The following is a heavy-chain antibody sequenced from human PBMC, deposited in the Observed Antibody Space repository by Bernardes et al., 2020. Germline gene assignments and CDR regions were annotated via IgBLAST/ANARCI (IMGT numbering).Heavy chain of an antibody. D-gene: IGHD6-6*01. V-gene: IGHV3-23*01. CDR3: AKGADSSSSRWFDP. CDR2: ISGSGGST. Sequence: GGSLRLSCAASGFTFSSHVMTWVRQAPGKGLEWVSAISGSGGSTYYADSVKGRFTISRDNSENTLYLQMNSLRAEDTAVYYCAKGADSSSSRWFDPWGQGTLVTVSS. J-gene: IGHJ5*02. CDR1: GFTFSSHV.